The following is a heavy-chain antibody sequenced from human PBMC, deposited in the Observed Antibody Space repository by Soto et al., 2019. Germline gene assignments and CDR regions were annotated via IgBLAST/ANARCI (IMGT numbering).Heavy chain of an antibody. J-gene: IGHJ6*02. CDR1: GFSLNTGGVG. D-gene: IGHD3-10*01. Sequence: ITLKESGPTLVKPTQTLTLTCTFSGFSLNTGGVGVGWVRQPRGQALDWLALIYWDDDERYRPSLRSRLNITKYTLNKQVVLTRTNMDPEDTATYYCVRKWRYYGGEYYYGMDAWGQGTTVTVSS. CDR2: IYWDDDE. V-gene: IGHV2-5*02. CDR3: VRKWRYYGGEYYYGMDA.